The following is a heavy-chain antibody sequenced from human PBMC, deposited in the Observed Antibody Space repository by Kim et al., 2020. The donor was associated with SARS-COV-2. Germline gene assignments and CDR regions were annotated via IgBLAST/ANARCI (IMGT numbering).Heavy chain of an antibody. CDR2: ISSQGTTR. CDR3: ARGPYGGIYG. Sequence: GVSLRLSCAASGFAFNTYEMNWVRQAPGKGLEWIAYISSQGTTRHYADSVKGRFSISRDNVKNSLYLQMNSLRAEDTAIYYCARGPYGGIYGCGQGHLVTVSS. D-gene: IGHD2-15*01. CDR1: GFAFNTYE. J-gene: IGHJ4*02. V-gene: IGHV3-48*03.